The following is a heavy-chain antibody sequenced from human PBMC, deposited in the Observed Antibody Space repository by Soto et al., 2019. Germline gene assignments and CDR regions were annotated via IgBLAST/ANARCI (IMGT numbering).Heavy chain of an antibody. CDR1: GDTISTGGYS. Sequence: SETLSLTCGVSGDTISTGGYSWAWIRQPPGKALEWIGHTYHSGNPYYNPSLKSRVIISVDRSKNQFSLKLSSVTAADTAVYYCAGSGYYHNNGMDVWGQGTTVTVSS. CDR2: TYHSGNP. CDR3: AGSGYYHNNGMDV. J-gene: IGHJ6*02. D-gene: IGHD3-22*01. V-gene: IGHV4-30-2*01.